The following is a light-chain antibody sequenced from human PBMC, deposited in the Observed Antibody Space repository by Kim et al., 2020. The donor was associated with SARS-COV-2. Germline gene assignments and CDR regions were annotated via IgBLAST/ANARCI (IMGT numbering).Light chain of an antibody. CDR1: QSISSW. J-gene: IGKJ2*01. Sequence: DIQMTQSPSTLSASVEDRVTITCRASQSISSWLAWYQQKPGKAPKLLIYKASTLESGVPSRFSGSGSGTEFTLTISSLQPDDFATYYCQQYNNYSAFGQGTKLEIK. CDR3: QQYNNYSA. CDR2: KAS. V-gene: IGKV1-5*03.